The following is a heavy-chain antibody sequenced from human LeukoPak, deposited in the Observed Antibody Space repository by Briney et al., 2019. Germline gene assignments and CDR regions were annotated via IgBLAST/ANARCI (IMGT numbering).Heavy chain of an antibody. CDR3: ARFFRSGCKRLDY. D-gene: IGHD3-3*01. V-gene: IGHV4-59*08. J-gene: IGHJ4*02. Sequence: PSETLCPSSTVSGCSISGFYLSWIRQPPGKGLEWIGYIYYSGSTIYNPSLRSRLTTSVGPSKSQFPLKVTSVTAADTAVYYCARFFRSGCKRLDYWGQRILVIVSS. CDR1: GCSISGFY. CDR2: IYYSGST.